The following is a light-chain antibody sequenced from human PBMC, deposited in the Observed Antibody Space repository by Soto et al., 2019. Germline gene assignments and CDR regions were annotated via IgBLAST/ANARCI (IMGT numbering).Light chain of an antibody. CDR3: TSWTTSPTLI. J-gene: IGLJ2*01. V-gene: IGLV2-14*03. Sequence: QSALTQPASVSGSPGQSITISCTGTSSDICAYNFVSWYQQHPGKAPKLMLYDVNIRPSGVSNRFSGSKSGNTASLNISGLQAEDEADYDCTSWTTSPTLIFGGGTKLTVL. CDR1: SSDICAYNF. CDR2: DVN.